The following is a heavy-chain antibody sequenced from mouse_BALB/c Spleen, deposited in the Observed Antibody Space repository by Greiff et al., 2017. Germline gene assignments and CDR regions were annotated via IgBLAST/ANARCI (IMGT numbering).Heavy chain of an antibody. Sequence: VQLKESGPDLVKPSQSLSLTCTVTGYSITSGYSWQWIRQFPGNTLGWMGYIHYSGSTNYNPSLKSRITITRDTSNNKFFMQLNSVTTEDTATYYCAKEEGNYLYDYAMDYWGQGTSVTVSS. CDR3: AKEEGNYLYDYAMDY. J-gene: IGHJ4*01. D-gene: IGHD2-1*01. CDR1: GYSITSGYS. V-gene: IGHV3-1*02. CDR2: IHYSGST.